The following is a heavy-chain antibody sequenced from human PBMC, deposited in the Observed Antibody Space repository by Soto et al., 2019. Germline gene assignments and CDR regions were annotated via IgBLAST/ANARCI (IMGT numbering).Heavy chain of an antibody. Sequence: QVQLVQSGTEVRKPGSSVNVSCQASGDTFDTYTFSWVRQAPGQGLQWMGEIIPMFRTTNYAPRFQGRLTITADDSTRIVYMELNSMTFADTAVYYCAGGDGGADAFDLWGQGTMIAVSS. CDR2: IIPMFRTT. CDR1: GDTFDTYT. CDR3: AGGDGGADAFDL. V-gene: IGHV1-69*12. D-gene: IGHD3-16*01. J-gene: IGHJ3*01.